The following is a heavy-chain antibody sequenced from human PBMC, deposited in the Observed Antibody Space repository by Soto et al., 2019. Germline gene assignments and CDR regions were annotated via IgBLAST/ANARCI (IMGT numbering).Heavy chain of an antibody. V-gene: IGHV3-30*18. D-gene: IGHD6-19*01. CDR2: ISYDGSNK. J-gene: IGHJ4*02. Sequence: QVQLVESGGGVVQPGRSLRLSCAASGFTFSSYGMHWVRQAPGKGLEWVAIISYDGSNKYYADSVKGRFTISRDNSKNTLYLQMNSLRAEDTALYYCANDIGQWVAVAGRGPYWGQGTLVTVSS. CDR3: ANDIGQWVAVAGRGPY. CDR1: GFTFSSYG.